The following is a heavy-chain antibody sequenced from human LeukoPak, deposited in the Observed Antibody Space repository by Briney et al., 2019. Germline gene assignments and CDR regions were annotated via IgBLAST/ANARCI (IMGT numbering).Heavy chain of an antibody. D-gene: IGHD4-17*01. J-gene: IGHJ4*02. V-gene: IGHV3-48*03. CDR3: AREMTTMTTGPY. CDR2: ISSSGSTI. CDR1: GFTFSSYE. Sequence: PGGSLRLSCAASGFTFSSYEMNWVRQAPGKGLEWVSYISSSGSTIYYADSVKGRFTISRDNAKNSLYLQMNSLRAEDTAVYYCAREMTTMTTGPYWGQGTLVTVSS.